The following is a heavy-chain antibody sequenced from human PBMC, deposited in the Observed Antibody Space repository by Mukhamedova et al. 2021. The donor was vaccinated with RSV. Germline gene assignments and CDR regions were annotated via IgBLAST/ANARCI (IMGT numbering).Heavy chain of an antibody. Sequence: STYYADSVKGRFTISRHNSKNTQYLQMNSLRAEDTAVYYCARGNSGELLGYWGQGTLVTVSS. D-gene: IGHD1-26*01. J-gene: IGHJ4*02. CDR2: ST. V-gene: IGHV3-53*04. CDR3: ARGNSGELLGY.